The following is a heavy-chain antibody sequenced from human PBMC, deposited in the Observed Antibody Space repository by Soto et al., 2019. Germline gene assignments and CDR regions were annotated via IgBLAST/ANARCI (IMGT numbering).Heavy chain of an antibody. CDR1: GGSISSYY. CDR3: AGPDYFDY. V-gene: IGHV4-59*01. J-gene: IGHJ4*02. CDR2: IYYSGST. Sequence: SETLSLTCTVSGGSISSYYWSWIRQPPGKGLEWVGYIYYSGSTNYNPSIKSRVTISVDTSKNQFSLKLSSVTAADTAVYYCAGPDYFDYWGQGTLVTVSS.